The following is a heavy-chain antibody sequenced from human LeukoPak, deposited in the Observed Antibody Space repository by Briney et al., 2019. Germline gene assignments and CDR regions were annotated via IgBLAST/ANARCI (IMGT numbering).Heavy chain of an antibody. Sequence: GASVKVSCKASGYTFTGYYMHWVRQAPGQGLEWMGWINPNSGGTNYAQKFQGRVTMTRDTSISTAYMELSRLRSDDTAVYYCARDWEGSEYYDSSGYPYWGQGTLVTVSS. CDR2: INPNSGGT. CDR1: GYTFTGYY. V-gene: IGHV1-2*02. CDR3: ARDWEGSEYYDSSGYPY. D-gene: IGHD3-22*01. J-gene: IGHJ4*02.